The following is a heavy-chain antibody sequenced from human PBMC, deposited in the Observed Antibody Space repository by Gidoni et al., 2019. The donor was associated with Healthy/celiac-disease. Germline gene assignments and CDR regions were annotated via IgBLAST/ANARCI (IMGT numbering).Heavy chain of an antibody. V-gene: IGHV3-23*01. J-gene: IGHJ4*02. CDR2: ISGSGGST. D-gene: IGHD3-22*01. Sequence: EVQLLASGGVLVQHGGSLRLSCASSGFTFSIYAMSWVRQAPGKGLAWVSAISGSGGSTYYADSVKGRFTISRDNSKKTLYLQRNSLRAEDTAVYDCATGVDDSSGYYQWTDYWGQGTLVTVSS. CDR1: GFTFSIYA. CDR3: ATGVDDSSGYYQWTDY.